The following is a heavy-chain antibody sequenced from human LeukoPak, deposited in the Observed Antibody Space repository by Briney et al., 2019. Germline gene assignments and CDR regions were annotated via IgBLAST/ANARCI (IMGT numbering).Heavy chain of an antibody. Sequence: GGSLRLSCAASGFIFSNYAMSWVRQAPGKGLEWVSTISAGGGDTDYADSVKGRFTISRDNSNNTLHLQMNSLRAEDTAVYYCAKGNQRAYDAFDIWGQGTMVTVSS. CDR3: AKGNQRAYDAFDI. D-gene: IGHD1-14*01. V-gene: IGHV3-23*01. CDR1: GFIFSNYA. CDR2: ISAGGGDT. J-gene: IGHJ3*02.